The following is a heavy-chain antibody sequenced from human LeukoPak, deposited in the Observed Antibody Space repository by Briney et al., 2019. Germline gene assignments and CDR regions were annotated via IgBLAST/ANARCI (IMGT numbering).Heavy chain of an antibody. V-gene: IGHV4-39*01. Sequence: SETLSLTCTVSGGSVSSRPHFWAWIRQPPGKGLEWIGSVYYSGSTYYNPSLKSRVTISVETSKNQFSLNLSSVTAADTAVYYCAKHDGGYDWGPFHSWGQGTLVTVSS. J-gene: IGHJ4*02. CDR2: VYYSGST. D-gene: IGHD5-12*01. CDR1: GGSVSSRPHF. CDR3: AKHDGGYDWGPFHS.